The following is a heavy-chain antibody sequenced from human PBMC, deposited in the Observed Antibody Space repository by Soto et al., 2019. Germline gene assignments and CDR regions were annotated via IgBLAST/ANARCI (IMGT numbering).Heavy chain of an antibody. CDR1: GFTFSSYW. D-gene: IGHD2-2*01. J-gene: IGHJ6*02. CDR3: ARLDCSSTSCRYYYGMDV. V-gene: IGHV3-74*01. CDR2: INSDGSST. Sequence: PGGSLRLSCAASGFTFSSYWMHWVRQAPGKGLVWVSRINSDGSSTSYADSVKGRFTISRDNAKNTLYLQMNSLRAEDTAVYYCARLDCSSTSCRYYYGMDVWGQGTTATVSS.